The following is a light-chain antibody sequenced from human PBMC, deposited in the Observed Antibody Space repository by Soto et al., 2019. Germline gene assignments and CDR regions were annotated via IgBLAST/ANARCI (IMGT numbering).Light chain of an antibody. V-gene: IGKV1-5*01. CDR2: DAS. CDR3: QQYNSYPWK. CDR1: QSISSW. Sequence: DTQMTQAPSTLSASVGDRVTITSRASQSISSWLAWYQQKPGKAPKLLIYDASSLESGVPSRFSGSGSGTEFTLTISSLQPDDFATYYCQQYNSYPWKFGQGTKGDIK. J-gene: IGKJ1*01.